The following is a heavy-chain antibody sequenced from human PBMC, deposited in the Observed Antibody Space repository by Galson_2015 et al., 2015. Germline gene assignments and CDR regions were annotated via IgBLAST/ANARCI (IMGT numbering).Heavy chain of an antibody. D-gene: IGHD6-19*01. CDR1: GYSFTSYW. CDR3: ARHRVGAVAGSYWYFDF. Sequence: QSGAEVKKPGESLQISCKGSGYSFTSYWIGWVRQMPGKGLEWMGIIYPGDSDTRYSPSFQGQVTISADKSISTAYLQWSSLKASDTAMYYCARHRVGAVAGSYWYFDFWGRGPLVTVSS. CDR2: IYPGDSDT. J-gene: IGHJ2*01. V-gene: IGHV5-51*01.